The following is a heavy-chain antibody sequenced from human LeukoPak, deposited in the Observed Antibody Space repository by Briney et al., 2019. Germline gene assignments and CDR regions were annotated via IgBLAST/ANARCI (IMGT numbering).Heavy chain of an antibody. CDR3: AREQITIFGVEFDY. J-gene: IGHJ4*02. CDR2: ISAYNGNT. CDR1: GYTFTSYG. Sequence: GPVKVSCKASGYTFTSYGISWVRQAPGQGFEWMGWISAYNGNTNYAQKLQGRVTMTTDTSTSTAYMELRSLRSDDTAVYYCAREQITIFGVEFDYWGQGTLVTVSS. D-gene: IGHD3-3*01. V-gene: IGHV1-18*01.